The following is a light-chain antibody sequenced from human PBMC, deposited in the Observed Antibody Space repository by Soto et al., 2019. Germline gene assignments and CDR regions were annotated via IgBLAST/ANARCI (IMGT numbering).Light chain of an antibody. J-gene: IGKJ1*01. CDR3: QQYNYWPPWT. V-gene: IGKV3-15*01. CDR1: QSASNN. CDR2: DAS. Sequence: ILMTQSPATLSVSPGERATLSCRASQSASNNLDWYQQKPGQAPRLLIYDASTRATGIPARFSGSGSGTEFTLTISGLQSEDFAVYYCQQYNYWPPWTFGQGTKVEIK.